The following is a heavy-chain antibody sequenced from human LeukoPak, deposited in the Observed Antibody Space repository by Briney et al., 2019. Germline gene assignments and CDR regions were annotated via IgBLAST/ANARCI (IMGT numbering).Heavy chain of an antibody. V-gene: IGHV4-39*01. D-gene: IGHD5-18*01. CDR2: IYYSGST. CDR1: GGSISSSSYY. Sequence: SGTLSLTCTVSGGSISSSSYYWGWIRQPPGKGLEWIGSIYYSGSTYYNPSLKSRVTISVDTSKNQFSLKLSSVTAADTAVYYCARMAMEAFDYWGQGTLVTVSS. J-gene: IGHJ4*02. CDR3: ARMAMEAFDY.